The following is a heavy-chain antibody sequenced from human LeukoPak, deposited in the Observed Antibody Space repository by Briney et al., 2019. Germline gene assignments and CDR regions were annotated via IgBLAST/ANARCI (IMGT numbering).Heavy chain of an antibody. CDR1: GFTFSRHS. CDR2: ISYDASKK. CDR3: VKDAEETRGYSGSDSGFDY. Sequence: GGSLRLSCAASGFTFSRHSMHWVRQAPGKGLEWVAVISYDASKKYYADSVKGRFIISRDNSHNTLYLQMNSLRAEDTAVYYCVKDAEETRGYSGSDSGFDYWGQGTLVTVSS. D-gene: IGHD5-12*01. V-gene: IGHV3-30-3*01. J-gene: IGHJ4*02.